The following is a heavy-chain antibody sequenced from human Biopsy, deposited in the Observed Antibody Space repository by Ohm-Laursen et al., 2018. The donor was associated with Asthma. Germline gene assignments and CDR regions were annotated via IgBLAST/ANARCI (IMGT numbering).Heavy chain of an antibody. CDR3: ARVPTTLQYFDL. D-gene: IGHD2-15*01. Sequence: SDTLSLTCIVSGGSVSSGSYYWSWIRQPPGKGLAWVSYISYSGSTDYNPSLKSRLTISMDTSKNQFSLKLSSVTAADTAVYYCARVPTTLQYFDLWGRGTLVTVSS. CDR1: GGSVSSGSYY. V-gene: IGHV4-61*01. CDR2: ISYSGST. J-gene: IGHJ2*01.